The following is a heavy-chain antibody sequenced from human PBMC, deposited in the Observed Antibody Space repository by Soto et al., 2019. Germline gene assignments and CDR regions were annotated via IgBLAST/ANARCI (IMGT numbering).Heavy chain of an antibody. CDR3: ARSMITFGGVIGN. J-gene: IGHJ4*02. CDR1: GFTFSSYS. D-gene: IGHD3-16*02. CDR2: ISSSSNTI. V-gene: IGHV3-48*01. Sequence: GGSLRLSCAASGFTFSSYSMNWVRQAPGKGLEWVSYISSSSNTIYYADSVKGRFTISRDNAKNSLYLQMNSLRAEDTAVYYCARSMITFGGVIGNWGQGTLVTVSS.